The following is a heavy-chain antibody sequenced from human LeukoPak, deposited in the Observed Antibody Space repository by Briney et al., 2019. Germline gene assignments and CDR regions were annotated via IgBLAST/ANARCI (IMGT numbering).Heavy chain of an antibody. J-gene: IGHJ4*02. CDR1: GASVSSANW. Sequence: SGTLSLTCTISGASVSSANWWTWVRQPPGKGLEWIGQVFHSGNTNYNPALESRVTVSVGKSKNQFSLRLSSVTAADMAVYYCAGFPEQLLTGSDFWGQGALVIVSS. CDR3: AGFPEQLLTGSDF. CDR2: VFHSGNT. V-gene: IGHV4-4*02. D-gene: IGHD4-23*01.